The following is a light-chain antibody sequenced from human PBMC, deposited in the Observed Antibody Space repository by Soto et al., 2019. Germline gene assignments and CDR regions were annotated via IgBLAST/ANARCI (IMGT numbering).Light chain of an antibody. CDR2: GAS. V-gene: IGKV1-5*01. J-gene: IGKJ4*01. CDR1: QSISSW. Sequence: DIQMTQSPSTLSTSVGDRVTITCRASQSISSWLAWYQQKPGKPPKLLIYGASTRATGIPARFTGTGSGTEFTLTISSLQSEDFAVYYCQQYNNWPLTFGGGTKVDIK. CDR3: QQYNNWPLT.